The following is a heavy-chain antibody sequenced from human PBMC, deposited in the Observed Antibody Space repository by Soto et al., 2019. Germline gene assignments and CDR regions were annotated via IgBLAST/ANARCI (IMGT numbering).Heavy chain of an antibody. CDR3: ATPTQLWGMDV. J-gene: IGHJ6*02. Sequence: ASGKVSCKASGYTFTSYGISWVRQAPGQVLEWMGWISAYNGNTNYAQKLQGRVTMTTDTSTSTAYMELRSLRSDDTAVYYCATPTQLWGMDVWGQGTTVTVSS. D-gene: IGHD6-6*01. CDR1: GYTFTSYG. V-gene: IGHV1-18*01. CDR2: ISAYNGNT.